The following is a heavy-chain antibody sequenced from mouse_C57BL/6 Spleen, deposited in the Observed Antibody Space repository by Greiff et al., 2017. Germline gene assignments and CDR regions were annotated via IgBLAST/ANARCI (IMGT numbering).Heavy chain of an antibody. CDR1: GYTFTSYT. V-gene: IGHV1-4*01. CDR3: ARWAPGIYFDY. D-gene: IGHD1-1*01. CDR2: INPSSGYT. Sequence: QVQLQQSGAELARPGASVKMSCKASGYTFTSYTMHWVKLRPGQGLEWIGYINPSSGYTKYNQKFKDKATLTADKSSSTAYMQLSSLTSEDSAVYYCARWAPGIYFDYWGQGTTLTVSS. J-gene: IGHJ2*01.